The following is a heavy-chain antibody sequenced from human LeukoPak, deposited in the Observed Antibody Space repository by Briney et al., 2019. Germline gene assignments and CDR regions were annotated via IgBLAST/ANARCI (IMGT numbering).Heavy chain of an antibody. CDR1: GYTFITYY. D-gene: IGHD3-22*01. CDR2: INPGGGST. Sequence: ASVKVSCKASGYTFITYYMHWLRQAPGQGLEWMGIINPGGGSTSYAQKFRGRVTMTRDTSTSTVYMELSSLRSEDTAVYYCARDIPTNYDSSGNHNLYFDLWGRGTLVTVSS. CDR3: ARDIPTNYDSSGNHNLYFDL. V-gene: IGHV1-46*01. J-gene: IGHJ2*01.